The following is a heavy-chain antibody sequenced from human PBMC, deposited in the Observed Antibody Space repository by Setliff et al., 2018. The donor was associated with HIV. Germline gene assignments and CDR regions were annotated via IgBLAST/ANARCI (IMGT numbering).Heavy chain of an antibody. CDR2: IYHSGST. CDR1: GGSISSYY. J-gene: IGHJ4*02. Sequence: SETLSLTCTVSGGSISSYYWSWIRQPPGKGLEWIANIYHSGSTYYNPSLKSRVTISVDTSKNQFSLKLSSVTAADTAVYYCASPPQNYYDSSGYLYWGQGTLVTVSS. V-gene: IGHV4-59*04. D-gene: IGHD3-22*01. CDR3: ASPPQNYYDSSGYLY.